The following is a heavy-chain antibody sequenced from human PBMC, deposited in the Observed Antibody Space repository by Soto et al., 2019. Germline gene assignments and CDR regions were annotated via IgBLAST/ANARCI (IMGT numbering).Heavy chain of an antibody. CDR2: ISSSSTI. Sequence: EVQLVESGGGLVQPGGSLRLSCAASGFAFSSYSMNWVRQAPGKGLEWVSYISSSSTIYYADSVKGRFTISRDNAKNSLYLQMNSLRDEDTAVYYSARDGGSLGYWGQGTLVTVSS. D-gene: IGHD1-26*01. CDR1: GFAFSSYS. V-gene: IGHV3-48*02. J-gene: IGHJ4*02. CDR3: ARDGGSLGY.